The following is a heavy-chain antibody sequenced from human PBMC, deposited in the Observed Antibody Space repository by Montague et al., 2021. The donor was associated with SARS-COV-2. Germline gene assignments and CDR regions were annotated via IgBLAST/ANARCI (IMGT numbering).Heavy chain of an antibody. Sequence: TLSLTCTVSGGSISSGSYYWSWIRQPAGKGLEWIGRIYTSESTNYNPSLKSRVTISVDTSKNQFSLKLSSVTAADTAVYYCAREWVYYDILTGYRNWFDPWGQGTLVTVSS. CDR2: IYTSEST. J-gene: IGHJ5*02. CDR1: GGSISSGSYY. V-gene: IGHV4-61*02. CDR3: AREWVYYDILTGYRNWFDP. D-gene: IGHD3-9*01.